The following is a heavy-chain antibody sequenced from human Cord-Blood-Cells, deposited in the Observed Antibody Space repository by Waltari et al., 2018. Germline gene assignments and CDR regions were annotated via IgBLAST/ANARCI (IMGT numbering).Heavy chain of an antibody. J-gene: IGHJ4*02. D-gene: IGHD7-27*01. CDR3: ARRRLGLGIAYFDY. Sequence: QVQLQESGPGLVKPSETLSLTCTVSGGSISSYYWSWIRQPPGKGLEWIGYIYYSGSTTYNPSLKSRVTISVDTSKNQFSLKLSSVTAADTAVYYCARRRLGLGIAYFDYWGQGTLVTVSS. CDR2: IYYSGST. V-gene: IGHV4-59*08. CDR1: GGSISSYY.